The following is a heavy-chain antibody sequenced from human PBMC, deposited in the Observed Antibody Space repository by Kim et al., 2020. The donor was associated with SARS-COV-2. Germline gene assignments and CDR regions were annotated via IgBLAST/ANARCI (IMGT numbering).Heavy chain of an antibody. D-gene: IGHD3-22*01. V-gene: IGHV3-30*02. J-gene: IGHJ4*02. CDR3: AKSLTYYYDSSGYSTPLDY. Sequence: RFNISRDNSKNTLYLQMNSLRAEDTAVYYCAKSLTYYYDSSGYSTPLDYWGQGTLVTVSS.